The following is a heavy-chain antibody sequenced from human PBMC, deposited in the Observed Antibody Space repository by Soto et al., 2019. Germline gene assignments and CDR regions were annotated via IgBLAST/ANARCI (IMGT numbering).Heavy chain of an antibody. J-gene: IGHJ4*02. D-gene: IGHD2-8*01. CDR3: VSQRTSVLTQAYFDY. CDR1: GRSVSNSNYY. V-gene: IGHV4-39*01. CDR2: VYYRGRS. Sequence: LETLSLTCTVAGRSVSNSNYYWGWSRQSPGKGLEWIGSVYYRGRSYSKSSVKSRVTISVDTSKNQFSLNLNSVTASDTAVYYCVSQRTSVLTQAYFDYWGPGALVTVSS.